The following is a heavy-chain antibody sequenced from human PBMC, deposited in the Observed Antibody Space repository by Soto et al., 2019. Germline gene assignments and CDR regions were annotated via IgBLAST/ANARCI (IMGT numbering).Heavy chain of an antibody. CDR1: GFTFSTYW. Sequence: GGSLRLSCAASGFTFSTYWMSWVRQAPGKGLEWVANIRPDGSQKWYVDSVKGRFTISRDNTKNSMYLQMNSLRPEDTAVYYCARGDYFDSSGPFSDAFDIWGQGTMVTVSS. J-gene: IGHJ3*02. V-gene: IGHV3-7*04. CDR2: IRPDGSQK. D-gene: IGHD3-22*01. CDR3: ARGDYFDSSGPFSDAFDI.